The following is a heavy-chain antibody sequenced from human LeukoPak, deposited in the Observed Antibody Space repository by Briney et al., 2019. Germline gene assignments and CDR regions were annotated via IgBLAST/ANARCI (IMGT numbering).Heavy chain of an antibody. CDR2: IYHSGST. Sequence: SETLSLTCTVSGGSISSYYWSWIRQPPGKGLEWIGYIYHSGSTYYNPSLKSRVTISVDRSKNQFSLKLSSVTAADTAVYYCARGHYDSSGPQAFDIWGQGTMVTVSS. J-gene: IGHJ3*02. CDR1: GGSISSYY. CDR3: ARGHYDSSGPQAFDI. D-gene: IGHD3-22*01. V-gene: IGHV4-59*12.